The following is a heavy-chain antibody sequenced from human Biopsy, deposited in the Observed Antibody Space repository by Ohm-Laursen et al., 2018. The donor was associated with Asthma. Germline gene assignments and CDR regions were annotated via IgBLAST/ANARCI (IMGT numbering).Heavy chain of an antibody. CDR3: ARQSGQDYGDSSGFDI. Sequence: SLRLSCSASGFVFSQSGMHWVRQAPGKGLEWVALISSDGHNKYYKDSVKGRFTISRDNSKLRLYLEINSLRVEDSAVYFCARQSGQDYGDSSGFDIWGQGTKVAVSS. V-gene: IGHV3-30*03. CDR1: GFVFSQSG. D-gene: IGHD3-22*01. J-gene: IGHJ3*02. CDR2: ISSDGHNK.